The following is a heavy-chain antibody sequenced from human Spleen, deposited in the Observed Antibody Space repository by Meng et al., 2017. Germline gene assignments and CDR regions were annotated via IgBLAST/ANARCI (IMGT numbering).Heavy chain of an antibody. Sequence: VRLVQSGAGVKKPGASVKVSCKASGYTFTGYWLHWVRRAPGQGLEWMGRIDPKSGDTHYAQRFQGRVTMTGDTSISTAYMELSGLRSDDTAMYYCAREYRSEYDYWGQGTLVTVSS. CDR1: GYTFTGYW. CDR2: IDPKSGDT. J-gene: IGHJ4*02. D-gene: IGHD6-19*01. V-gene: IGHV1-2*06. CDR3: AREYRSEYDY.